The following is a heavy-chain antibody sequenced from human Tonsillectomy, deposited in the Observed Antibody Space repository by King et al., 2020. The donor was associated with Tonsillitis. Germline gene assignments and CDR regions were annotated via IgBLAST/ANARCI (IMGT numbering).Heavy chain of an antibody. Sequence: VQLQESGPGLVKPSETLSLTCTVSGGSISSYYWSWIRQPPGKGLEWIGYIYYSGSTNYNPSLKSRVTISVGTSKNQFSLKLSSVTAADTAVYYCARATYYYYGMDVWGQGTTVTVSS. V-gene: IGHV4-59*12. CDR2: IYYSGST. CDR1: GGSISSYY. J-gene: IGHJ6*02. CDR3: ARATYYYYGMDV.